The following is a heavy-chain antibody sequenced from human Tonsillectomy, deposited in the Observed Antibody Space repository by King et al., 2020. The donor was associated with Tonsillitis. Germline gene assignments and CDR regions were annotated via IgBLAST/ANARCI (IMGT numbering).Heavy chain of an antibody. V-gene: IGHV3-7*03. Sequence: EVQLVESGGGLVQPGGSLRLSCAVSGLTFSSYWMSWVRQAPGKGLEWVANINQNGGEKYYVDSVKGRFTISRDNAKNALYLQMNSLRADDTAVYYCARDVTFEGNYWGPGTLVTVSS. CDR1: GLTFSSYW. D-gene: IGHD5-18*01. J-gene: IGHJ4*02. CDR2: INQNGGEK. CDR3: ARDVTFEGNY.